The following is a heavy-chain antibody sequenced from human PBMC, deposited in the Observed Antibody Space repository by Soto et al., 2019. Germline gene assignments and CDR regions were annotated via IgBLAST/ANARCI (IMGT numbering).Heavy chain of an antibody. J-gene: IGHJ3*02. V-gene: IGHV3-21*01. CDR1: GFTFSGYS. D-gene: IGHD5-12*01. CDR2: ISSSSSYI. CDR3: ARADSGYDSQFTPKGFDI. Sequence: EVQLVESGGGLVKPGGSLRLSCAASGFTFSGYSMNWVRQAPGKGLDWVSSISSSSSYIYYADSVKGRFTISRDNAKNSLYLQMSSLRAEDTAVYYCARADSGYDSQFTPKGFDIWGQGTMVTVSS.